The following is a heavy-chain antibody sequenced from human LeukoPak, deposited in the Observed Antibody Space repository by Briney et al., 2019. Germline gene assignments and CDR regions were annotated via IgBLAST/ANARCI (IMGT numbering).Heavy chain of an antibody. V-gene: IGHV1-18*04. CDR3: ARTVTTSSCYFDY. CDR1: GYTFTNYY. J-gene: IGHJ4*02. Sequence: ASVKVSCKTSGYTFTNYYMHWVRQAPGQGLEWMGWISGYDGNTNYAQKLRGRVTMATDTSTSTAYMDLRSLRSDDTALYYCARTVTTSSCYFDYWGQGTLVTVSS. D-gene: IGHD4-17*01. CDR2: ISGYDGNT.